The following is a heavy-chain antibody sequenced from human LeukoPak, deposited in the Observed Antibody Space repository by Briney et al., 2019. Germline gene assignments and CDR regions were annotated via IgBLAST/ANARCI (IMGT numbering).Heavy chain of an antibody. CDR1: GFTFSNAW. V-gene: IGHV3-23*01. CDR3: ANSRSPPAPYFDY. J-gene: IGHJ4*02. CDR2: ISGSGGST. D-gene: IGHD1-26*01. Sequence: PGGSLRLSCAASGFTFSNAWMSWVRQAPGKGLEWVSAISGSGGSTYYADSVKGRFTISRDNSKNTLYLQMNSLRAEDTAVYYCANSRSPPAPYFDYWGQGTLVTVSS.